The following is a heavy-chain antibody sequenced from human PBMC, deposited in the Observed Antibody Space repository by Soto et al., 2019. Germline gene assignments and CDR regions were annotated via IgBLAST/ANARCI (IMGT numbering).Heavy chain of an antibody. V-gene: IGHV3-30*04. CDR1: GFTFSSYA. Sequence: GGSLRLSCAASGFTFSSYAMHWVRQAPGKGLEWVAVISYDGSNKYYADSVKGRFTISRDNSKNTLYLQMNSLRAEDTAVYYCARDQGLLVVPVLTSFDYWGQGTLVTVSS. J-gene: IGHJ4*02. CDR3: ARDQGLLVVPVLTSFDY. D-gene: IGHD3-22*01. CDR2: ISYDGSNK.